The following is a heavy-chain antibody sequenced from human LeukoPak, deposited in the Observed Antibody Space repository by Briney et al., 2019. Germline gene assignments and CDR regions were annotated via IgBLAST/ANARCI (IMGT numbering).Heavy chain of an antibody. Sequence: PSETLSLTCAVYGGSFSGYYWSWIRQPPGKGLEWIGEINHSGSTNYNPSLKSRVTISVDTSKNQFSLKLSSVTAADTAVYYCARGLSVSAGATGNWFDPWGQGTLVTVSS. CDR3: ARGLSVSAGATGNWFDP. CDR1: GGSFSGYY. CDR2: INHSGST. D-gene: IGHD1-26*01. J-gene: IGHJ5*02. V-gene: IGHV4-34*01.